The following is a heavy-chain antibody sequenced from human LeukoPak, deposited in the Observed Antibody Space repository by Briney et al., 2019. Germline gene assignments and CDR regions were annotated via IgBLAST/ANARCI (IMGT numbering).Heavy chain of an antibody. CDR2: INHSGST. J-gene: IGHJ4*02. CDR3: ARGEDSLAELFDY. V-gene: IGHV4-34*01. CDR1: GGSFSGYY. D-gene: IGHD1-7*01. Sequence: SETLSLTCAVYGGSFSGYYWSWIRQSPGKGLEWIGEINHSGSTNYNPSLKSRVTISVDTSKNQFSLKLSPVTAADTAVYYCARGEDSLAELFDYWGQGTLVTVSS.